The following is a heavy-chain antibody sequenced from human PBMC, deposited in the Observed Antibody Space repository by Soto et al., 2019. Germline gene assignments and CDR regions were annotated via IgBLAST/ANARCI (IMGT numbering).Heavy chain of an antibody. V-gene: IGHV3-9*01. CDR2: ISWSTSSI. Sequence: GGSLRLSCAASGFTFDDYAMHWVRQIPGKGLQWVSGISWSTSSIGYGASLRGRFLISRDNANNSLYLQMNDLRPEDTALYYCGKASSSNSWSPIDYWGQGNMVTVSS. CDR1: GFTFDDYA. J-gene: IGHJ4*02. D-gene: IGHD3-3*01. CDR3: GKASSSNSWSPIDY.